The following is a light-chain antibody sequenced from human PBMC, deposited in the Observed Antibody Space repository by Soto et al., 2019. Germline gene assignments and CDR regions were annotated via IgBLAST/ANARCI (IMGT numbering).Light chain of an antibody. CDR1: SSDVGSYFL. Sequence: QSALTQPASVSGSPGQSLTIPCTGTSSDVGSYFLVSWFQQYPGKAPQLIIYEVAKRPSGISHRFSGSKSGNTASLTISGLEAEDEADYYCSSYAGGYAVVFGGGTKVTVL. CDR3: SSYAGGYAVV. J-gene: IGLJ2*01. CDR2: EVA. V-gene: IGLV2-23*02.